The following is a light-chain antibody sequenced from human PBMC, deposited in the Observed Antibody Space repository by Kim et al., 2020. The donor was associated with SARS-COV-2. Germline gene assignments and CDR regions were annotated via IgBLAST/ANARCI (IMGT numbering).Light chain of an antibody. CDR1: SDINFGSYN. V-gene: IGLV5-37*01. J-gene: IGLJ3*02. CDR3: MIWPSKASEV. Sequence: QPVLTQPPSSSASPGESARLTCTLPSDINFGSYNIYWYQQKPGSPPRYLLYYYSDSDKGQGSGVPSRFSGSKDASANTGILLISGLQSEDEAYYYCMIWPSKASEVFGGGTQLTVL. CDR2: YYSDSDK.